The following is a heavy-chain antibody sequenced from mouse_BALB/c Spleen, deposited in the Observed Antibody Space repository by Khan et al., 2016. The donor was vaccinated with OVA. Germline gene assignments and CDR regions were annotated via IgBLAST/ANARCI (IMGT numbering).Heavy chain of an antibody. Sequence: EVQLQQSGPGLEKPSQSLSLTCTVTGHSITSGYGWNWIRQFPGNKMEWIGYISYSGSPNYNPALNRRISITRDTSKKQFFMQLNSVTTEDTATYYCARTAGIKNWGQGTTLTVSS. CDR1: GHSITSGYG. D-gene: IGHD1-2*01. J-gene: IGHJ2*01. CDR3: ARTAGIKN. CDR2: ISYSGSP. V-gene: IGHV3-2*02.